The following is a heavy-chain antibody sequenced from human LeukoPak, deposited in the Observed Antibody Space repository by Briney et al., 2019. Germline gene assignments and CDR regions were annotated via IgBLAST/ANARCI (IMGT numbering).Heavy chain of an antibody. CDR1: GGTFSSYA. V-gene: IGHV1-69*01. CDR3: ARAYYYGSGSPPVWFDP. Sequence: SVKVSCKASGGTFSSYAISWVRQAPGQGLEWMGGIIPIFGTANYAQKFQGRVTITADESTSTAYMELSSLRSEDTAVYYCARAYYYGSGSPPVWFDPWGQGTLVTVSS. D-gene: IGHD3-10*01. CDR2: IIPIFGTA. J-gene: IGHJ5*02.